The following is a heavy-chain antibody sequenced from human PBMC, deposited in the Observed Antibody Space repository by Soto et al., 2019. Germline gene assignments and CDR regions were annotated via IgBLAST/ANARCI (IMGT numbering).Heavy chain of an antibody. Sequence: KASETVSLTCAVSGGSISSSNWWSWVRQPPGKGLEWIGEIYHSGSTNYNPSLKSRVTISVDKSKNQFSLKLSSVTAADTAVYYCVRAHYYDSSAGVAYYYSGMDVWGQGTTVTVSS. D-gene: IGHD3-22*01. V-gene: IGHV4-4*02. CDR1: GGSISSSNW. J-gene: IGHJ6*02. CDR2: IYHSGST. CDR3: VRAHYYDSSAGVAYYYSGMDV.